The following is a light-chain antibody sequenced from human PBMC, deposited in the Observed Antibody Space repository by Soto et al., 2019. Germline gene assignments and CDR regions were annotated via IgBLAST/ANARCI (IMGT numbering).Light chain of an antibody. CDR2: NNR. CDR3: AGWDDSLSALYV. Sequence: LTQPPSASGTPGQRVTISCSGSIGISTVNWYQQVPGSAPKLLIYNNRQRPSGVPDRFSGSRSGTSSSLAISGLQSEDEADYYCAGWDDSLSALYVFGSGTKLTVL. CDR1: IGIST. J-gene: IGLJ1*01. V-gene: IGLV1-44*01.